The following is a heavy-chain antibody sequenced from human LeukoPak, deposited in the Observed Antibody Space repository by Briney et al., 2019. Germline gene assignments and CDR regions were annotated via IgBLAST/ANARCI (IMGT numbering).Heavy chain of an antibody. V-gene: IGHV1-18*01. CDR3: ARDLRNYYGSGSLDY. CDR2: ISAYNGNT. Sequence: ASVKVSCKASGYTFTSYGISWVRQAPGQGREWMGWISAYNGNTNYAQKLQGRVTMTTDTSTSTAYMELRSLRSDDTAVYYCARDLRNYYGSGSLDYWGQGTLVTVSS. J-gene: IGHJ4*02. CDR1: GYTFTSYG. D-gene: IGHD3-10*01.